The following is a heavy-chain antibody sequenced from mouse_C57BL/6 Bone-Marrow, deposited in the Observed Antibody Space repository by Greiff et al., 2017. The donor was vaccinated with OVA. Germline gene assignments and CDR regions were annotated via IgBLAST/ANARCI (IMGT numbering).Heavy chain of an antibody. CDR2: INPNNGGT. V-gene: IGHV1-26*01. CDR1: GYTFTDYY. D-gene: IGHD2-1*01. CDR3: ARRREIYYGNSGYYFDY. J-gene: IGHJ2*01. Sequence: EVQLQQSGPELVKPGASVKISCKASGYTFTDYYMNWVKQSHGKSLEWIGDINPNNGGTSYNQKFKGKATLTVDKSSSTAYMELRSLTSEDSAVYYCARRREIYYGNSGYYFDYWGQGTTLTVSS.